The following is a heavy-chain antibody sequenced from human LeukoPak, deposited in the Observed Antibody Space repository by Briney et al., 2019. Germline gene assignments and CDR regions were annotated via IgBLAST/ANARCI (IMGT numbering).Heavy chain of an antibody. CDR2: IYPGDSDT. Sequence: GESLQISCQGSGYSFTSYWIGWVRQMPGKGLEWMGIIYPGDSDTRYSPSFQGQVTISADKSISTAYLQWSSLKASDTAMYYCARHPGSAYYYYYYMDVWGKGTTVTVSS. CDR3: ARHPGSAYYYYYYMDV. V-gene: IGHV5-51*01. J-gene: IGHJ6*03. CDR1: GYSFTSYW. D-gene: IGHD1-14*01.